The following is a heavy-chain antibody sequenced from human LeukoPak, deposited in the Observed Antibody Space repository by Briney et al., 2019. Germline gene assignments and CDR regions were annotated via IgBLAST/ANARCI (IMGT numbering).Heavy chain of an antibody. Sequence: ASVKVSCKASGYSFINFDINWVRQATGQGLEWLGWMNPNTGNTGYAQKLQGRVSITRNTSISTAYMELSSLRSEDTAVYYCARVRAALGGSGGWFDPWGQGTLVTVSS. CDR2: MNPNTGNT. V-gene: IGHV1-8*03. CDR3: ARVRAALGGSGGWFDP. D-gene: IGHD2-15*01. CDR1: GYSFINFD. J-gene: IGHJ5*02.